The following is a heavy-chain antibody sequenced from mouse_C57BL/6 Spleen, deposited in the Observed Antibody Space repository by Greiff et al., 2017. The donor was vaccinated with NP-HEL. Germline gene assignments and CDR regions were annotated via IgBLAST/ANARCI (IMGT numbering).Heavy chain of an antibody. Sequence: VQLQQSGPELVKPGASVKISCKASGYAFSSSWMNWVKQRPGKGLEWIGRIYPGDGDTNYNGKFKGKATLTADKSSSTAYMQLSSLTSEDSAVYFCARERDDYFDYWGQGTTLTVSS. V-gene: IGHV1-82*01. CDR2: IYPGDGDT. J-gene: IGHJ2*01. CDR3: ARERDDYFDY. CDR1: GYAFSSSW.